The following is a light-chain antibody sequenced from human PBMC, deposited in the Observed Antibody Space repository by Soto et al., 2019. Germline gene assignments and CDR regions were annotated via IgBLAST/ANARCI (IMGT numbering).Light chain of an antibody. V-gene: IGKV3-20*01. CDR3: QQYGNSPFT. J-gene: IGKJ2*01. CDR1: QRVNSSY. CDR2: GAS. Sequence: EIVLTQSPDTLYLSPGEGATLSCRASQRVNSSYLAWYQQKHDQAPRLLISGASDRAAGVPARVSGSGSGTDFTLTISRLEPEDFAVYYCQQYGNSPFTFGQGTRLQIK.